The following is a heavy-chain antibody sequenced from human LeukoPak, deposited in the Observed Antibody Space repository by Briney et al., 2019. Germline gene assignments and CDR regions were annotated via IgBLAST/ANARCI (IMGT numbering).Heavy chain of an antibody. Sequence: PGGSPRLSCAASGFTFSNAWMSWVRQAPGKGLEWVSVIYSGGSTYYADSVKGRFTISRDNSKNTLYLQMNSLRAEDTAVYYCARGYYDSSGSPWGFDYWGQGTLVTVSS. CDR1: GFTFSNAW. V-gene: IGHV3-53*01. CDR3: ARGYYDSSGSPWGFDY. J-gene: IGHJ4*02. CDR2: IYSGGST. D-gene: IGHD3-22*01.